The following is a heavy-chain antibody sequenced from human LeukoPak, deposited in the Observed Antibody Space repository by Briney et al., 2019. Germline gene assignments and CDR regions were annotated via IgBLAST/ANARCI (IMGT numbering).Heavy chain of an antibody. V-gene: IGHV4-34*01. J-gene: IGHJ4*02. CDR1: NGSFSLYY. CDR3: ARGPPNGCSYGPFEY. Sequence: SETLSLTCAVSNGSFSLYYWAWIRQPPGKGLEWIGEIDHSGDTNYNPSLQSRLTMSVDTTKEQFSLRLNSVTAADTAIYFCARGPPNGCSYGPFEYWGQGVLVIVSS. D-gene: IGHD5-18*01. CDR2: IDHSGDT.